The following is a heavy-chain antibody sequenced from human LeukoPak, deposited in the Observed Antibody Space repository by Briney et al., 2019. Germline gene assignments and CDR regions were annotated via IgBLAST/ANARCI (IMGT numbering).Heavy chain of an antibody. CDR3: ATIGYCSGGSCPPPLIDY. CDR1: GYTFTDYY. V-gene: IGHV1-69-2*01. J-gene: IGHJ4*02. Sequence: ASVKVSCKVSGYTFTDYYMHWVPQAPGKGLEWMGLVDPEDGETIYAEKFQGRVTITADTSTDTAYMELSSLRSEDTAVYYCATIGYCSGGSCPPPLIDYWGQGTLVTVSS. CDR2: VDPEDGET. D-gene: IGHD2-15*01.